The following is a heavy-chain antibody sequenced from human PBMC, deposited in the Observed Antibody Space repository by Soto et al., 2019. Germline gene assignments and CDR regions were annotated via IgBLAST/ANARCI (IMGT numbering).Heavy chain of an antibody. J-gene: IGHJ4*02. D-gene: IGHD2-8*01. Sequence: ASETLSLTCTVSGDSMSTSSYYWAWIRQPPGKGPEWIGTISYNGNTYSNPSLKSRLTISLDMSNNQFSLKLTSVTAADTAVYYCARHESNGNVWPLDYWGQGILVTVSS. V-gene: IGHV4-39*01. CDR3: ARHESNGNVWPLDY. CDR2: ISYNGNT. CDR1: GDSMSTSSYY.